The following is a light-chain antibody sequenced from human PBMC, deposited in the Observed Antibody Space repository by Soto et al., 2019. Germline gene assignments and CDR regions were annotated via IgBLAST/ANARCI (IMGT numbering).Light chain of an antibody. CDR1: SSNIGAGYD. V-gene: IGLV1-40*01. J-gene: IGLJ1*01. CDR3: QSYDSSLSGSYV. Sequence: QSALTQPPSVSGAPGQRVTISCTGSSSNIGAGYDVHWYQQLPGTAPKLLVYDNSNRPSGVPDRFSGSKSGTSASLAITGLQAEDEADYYCQSYDSSLSGSYVFATGLKVTVL. CDR2: DNS.